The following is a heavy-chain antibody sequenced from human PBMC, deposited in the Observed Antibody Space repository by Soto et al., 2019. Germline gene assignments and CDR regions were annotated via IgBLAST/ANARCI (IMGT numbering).Heavy chain of an antibody. CDR2: ISAYNGNT. CDR3: ARDHWITLVRGVIIGFDY. D-gene: IGHD3-10*01. V-gene: IGHV1-18*01. CDR1: GYTFTSYG. Sequence: ASVKVSCKASGYTFTSYGISWVRQAPGQGLEWMGWISAYNGNTNYAQKLQGRVTMTTDTSTSTAYMELRSLRSDDTAVYYCARDHWITLVRGVIIGFDYWGQGTLVTVSS. J-gene: IGHJ4*02.